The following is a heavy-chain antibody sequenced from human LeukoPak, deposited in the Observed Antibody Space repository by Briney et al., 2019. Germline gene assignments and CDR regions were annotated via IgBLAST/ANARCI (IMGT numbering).Heavy chain of an antibody. V-gene: IGHV1-69*04. J-gene: IGHJ6*02. D-gene: IGHD2-2*01. Sequence: GASVKVSCKASGSTFSSYTISWVRQAPGQGREWMGRIIPILGIANYAQKFQGRVTITADKSTSTAYMELSSLRSEDTAVYYCARDMGYCSSTSCYRIDYYYYYGMDVWGQGTTVTVSS. CDR2: IIPILGIA. CDR1: GSTFSSYT. CDR3: ARDMGYCSSTSCYRIDYYYYYGMDV.